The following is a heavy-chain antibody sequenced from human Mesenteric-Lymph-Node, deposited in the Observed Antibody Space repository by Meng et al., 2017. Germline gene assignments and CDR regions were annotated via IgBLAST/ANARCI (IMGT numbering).Heavy chain of an antibody. CDR3: AKSLEAAATGFDY. Sequence: QVQLVESGGGSVQPGRSLRLPRAASGSTFSSYGMPWVRQAPGKGLEWVALISYDGNKKYYGDSVKGRFTISRDISKNTLYLQMNSLRPEDTAVYFCAKSLEAAATGFDYWGQGTLVTVSS. CDR2: ISYDGNKK. J-gene: IGHJ4*02. V-gene: IGHV3-30*18. D-gene: IGHD2-15*01. CDR1: GSTFSSYG.